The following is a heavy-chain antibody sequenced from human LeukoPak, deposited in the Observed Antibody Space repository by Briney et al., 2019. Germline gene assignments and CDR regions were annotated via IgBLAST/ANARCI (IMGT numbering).Heavy chain of an antibody. CDR2: IYYSGST. J-gene: IGHJ4*02. CDR1: GGSISSSSYY. V-gene: IGHV4-39*01. Sequence: PSETLSLTCTVSGGSISSSSYYWGWIRQPPGKGLEGIGSIYYSGSTYYNPSLKSRVTISVDTSKNQFPLKLSSATAADTAVYYCARRFLSTYVYYFDYWGQGTLVTVSS. CDR3: ARRFLSTYVYYFDY. D-gene: IGHD2-2*01.